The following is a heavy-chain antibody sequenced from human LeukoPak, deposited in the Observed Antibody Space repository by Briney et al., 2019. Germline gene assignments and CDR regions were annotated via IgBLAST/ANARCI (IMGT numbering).Heavy chain of an antibody. CDR2: IHSYEGF. Sequence: PSETLSLTCSVSGGSISSYYWCWIRQPAGKGLEWIGRIHSYEGFNYNPSLRSRVTMSVDTPKNQFSLKLSSVTAADTAVYYCARQIGGWFGELLYWFDPWGQGTLVTVSS. J-gene: IGHJ5*02. CDR3: ARQIGGWFGELLYWFDP. CDR1: GGSISSYY. D-gene: IGHD3-10*01. V-gene: IGHV4-4*07.